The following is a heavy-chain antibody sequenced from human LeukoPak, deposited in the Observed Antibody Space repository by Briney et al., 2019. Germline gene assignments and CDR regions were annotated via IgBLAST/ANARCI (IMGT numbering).Heavy chain of an antibody. D-gene: IGHD4-17*01. Sequence: SETLSLTCTVSGGSISYYYWSWIRQSPGKGRVWIGYIYYSGTTNYNPSLKSRVTISVDTSKNQFSLQLRSVTAADTAVYYCAREDPQTTVPEGMDVWGQGTTVTVSS. J-gene: IGHJ6*02. V-gene: IGHV4-59*01. CDR2: IYYSGTT. CDR1: GGSISYYY. CDR3: AREDPQTTVPEGMDV.